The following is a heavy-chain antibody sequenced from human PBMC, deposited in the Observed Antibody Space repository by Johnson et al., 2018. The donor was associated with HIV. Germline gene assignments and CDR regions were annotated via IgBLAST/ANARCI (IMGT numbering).Heavy chain of an antibody. J-gene: IGHJ3*02. CDR3: TTGQLGGASDI. CDR2: IKSKTDGGTT. CDR1: GFSFSNAW. Sequence: VQLVESGGGLVKPGESLRLSCAASGFSFSNAWMNWVRQAPGKGLEWVGRIKSKTDGGTTDYAAPVKGRFTLSRDDSKNTLYLQMNSLKIEDTAVYYCTTGQLGGASDIWGQGTMVTVSS. D-gene: IGHD6-13*01. V-gene: IGHV3-15*01.